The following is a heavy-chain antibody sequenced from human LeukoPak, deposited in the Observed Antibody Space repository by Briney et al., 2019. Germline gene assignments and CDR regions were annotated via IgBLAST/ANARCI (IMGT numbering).Heavy chain of an antibody. J-gene: IGHJ4*02. CDR1: GFTFSSYW. Sequence: GGSLRLSCAASGFTFSSYWMHWVRQAPGKGLVWVSHINSDGSSTSYADSVKGRFTISRDNAKNTLYLQMNSLRAEDTAVYYCARVTTYYDFWSGYAVDSWGQGTLVTVSS. V-gene: IGHV3-74*01. CDR3: ARVTTYYDFWSGYAVDS. CDR2: INSDGSST. D-gene: IGHD3-3*01.